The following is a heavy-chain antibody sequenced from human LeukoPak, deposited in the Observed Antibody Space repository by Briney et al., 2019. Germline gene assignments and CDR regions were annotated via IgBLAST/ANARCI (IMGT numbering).Heavy chain of an antibody. Sequence: GGSLRLSCAASGFTFSSYSMNWVRQTPGKGLEWLSYITSTSRTIYYADSVKGRFTISRDNAKNSLYLQMNSLRAEDTAVYYCAREGYYGSPNAFDIWGQGTMVTVSS. CDR1: GFTFSSYS. CDR2: ITSTSRTI. V-gene: IGHV3-48*01. CDR3: AREGYYGSPNAFDI. D-gene: IGHD3-10*01. J-gene: IGHJ3*02.